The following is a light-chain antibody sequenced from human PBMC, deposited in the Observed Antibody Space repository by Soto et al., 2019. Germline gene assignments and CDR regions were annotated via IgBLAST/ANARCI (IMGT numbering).Light chain of an antibody. V-gene: IGKV3-20*01. J-gene: IGKJ2*01. Sequence: EIVLTQSPGTLSLSPGERATLSCRASQSVSSSYLAWYQQKPGQAPRLLIYGASSMATGIPDRFSGSGSGTDFTLTISRLEPEDFAVYYCQQYGSSPQPLYTFGQGTKLEIK. CDR3: QQYGSSPQPLYT. CDR1: QSVSSSY. CDR2: GAS.